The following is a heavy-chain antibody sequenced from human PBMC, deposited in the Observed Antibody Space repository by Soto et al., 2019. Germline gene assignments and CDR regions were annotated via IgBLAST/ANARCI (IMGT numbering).Heavy chain of an antibody. CDR3: ARADDSGSGSFDY. J-gene: IGHJ4*02. CDR2: VYRTRRT. D-gene: IGHD3-3*01. CDR1: GYSISSGYD. Sequence: SSETLSLTCAVSGYSISSGYDRGWIRQPPGQGLEWIGFVYRTRRTYYSPSLKRRLTISIDTSNNRFSLKLLEVTGADTAEYYCARADDSGSGSFDYWGQGTMVTFSS. V-gene: IGHV4-38-2*01.